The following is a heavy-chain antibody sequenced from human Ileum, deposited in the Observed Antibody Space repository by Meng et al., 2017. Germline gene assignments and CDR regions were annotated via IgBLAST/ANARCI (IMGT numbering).Heavy chain of an antibody. Sequence: GESLKISCSASGFTFNTYSMSWVRQAPGKGLEWVSTIGGGGSPTDYADSVKGRFTISRDNSKNSLYLQMNSLRAEDTAVYYCVKYYDGGDSGRRLFAYWGQGTLVTVSS. CDR3: VKYYDGGDSGRRLFAY. D-gene: IGHD2-21*01. CDR1: GFTFNTYS. CDR2: IGGGGSPT. J-gene: IGHJ4*02. V-gene: IGHV3-23*01.